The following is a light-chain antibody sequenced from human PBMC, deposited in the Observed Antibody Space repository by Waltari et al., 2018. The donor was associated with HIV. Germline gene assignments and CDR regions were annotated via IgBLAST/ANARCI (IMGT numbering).Light chain of an antibody. Sequence: SYDLTQPLSVSVALGQTAKIPCGGRNIGTKEVHWYQQKPTQAPSLVIYNNNNRPSGIPERFSASKSRDTATLTISEAQGGDEAAYFCQVWEDNSVVFSGGTNLTV. CDR1: NIGTKE. CDR3: QVWEDNSVV. J-gene: IGLJ3*02. V-gene: IGLV3-9*01. CDR2: NNN.